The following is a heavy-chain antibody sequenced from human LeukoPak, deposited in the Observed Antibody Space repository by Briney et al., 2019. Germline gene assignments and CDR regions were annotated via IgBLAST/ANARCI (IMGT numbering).Heavy chain of an antibody. CDR2: INPNSGGT. V-gene: IGHV1-2*02. J-gene: IGHJ3*01. CDR1: GYTFTGGY. D-gene: IGHD3-10*01. CDR3: ARGATMFRGVD. Sequence: GASVKVSCKASGYTFTGGYVHWVRQAPGQGLEWMGWINPNSGGTNYAQKFQGRVTMTRDTSISTAYMELGRLRIDDTAVYYCARGATMFRGVDWGQGTMVTVSS.